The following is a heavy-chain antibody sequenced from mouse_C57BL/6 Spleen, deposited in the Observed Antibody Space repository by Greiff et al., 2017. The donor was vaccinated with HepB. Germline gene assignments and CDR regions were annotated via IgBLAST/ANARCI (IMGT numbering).Heavy chain of an antibody. CDR1: GFTFSDFY. V-gene: IGHV7-1*01. Sequence: EVKVVESGGGLVQSGRSLRLSCATSGFTFSDFYMEWVRQAPGKGLEWIAASRNKANDYTTEYSASVKGRFIVSRDTSQSILYLQMNALRAEDTAIYYCARDAVLRYWYFDVWGTGTTVTVSS. CDR2: SRNKANDYTT. J-gene: IGHJ1*03. CDR3: ARDAVLRYWYFDV. D-gene: IGHD1-1*01.